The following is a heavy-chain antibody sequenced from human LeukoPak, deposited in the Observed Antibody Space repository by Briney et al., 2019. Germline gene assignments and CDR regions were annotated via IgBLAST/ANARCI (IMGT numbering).Heavy chain of an antibody. CDR1: GGSFSGYY. J-gene: IGHJ5*02. CDR2: IYYSGST. V-gene: IGHV4-30-4*08. Sequence: SETLSLTCAVYGGSFSGYYWSWIRQPPGKGLEWIGYIYYSGSTYYNPSLKSRVTISVDTSKNQFSLKLSSVTAADTAVYYCARAGPLNWFDPWGQGTLVTVSS. CDR3: ARAGPLNWFDP.